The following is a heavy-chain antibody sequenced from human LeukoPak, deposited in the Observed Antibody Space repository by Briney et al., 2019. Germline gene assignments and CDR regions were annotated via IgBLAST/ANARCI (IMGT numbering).Heavy chain of an antibody. CDR2: ISGSGGST. J-gene: IGHJ4*02. D-gene: IGHD6-6*01. CDR1: GFTFSSYA. V-gene: IGHV3-23*01. CDR3: AKGTEYSSSSVYFDY. Sequence: GGSLRLSCAASGFTFSSYAMSWVRQAPGKGLEWVSAISGSGGSTYHADSVKGRFTISRDNSKNTLYLQMNSLRAEDTAVYYCAKGTEYSSSSVYFDYWGQGTLVTVSS.